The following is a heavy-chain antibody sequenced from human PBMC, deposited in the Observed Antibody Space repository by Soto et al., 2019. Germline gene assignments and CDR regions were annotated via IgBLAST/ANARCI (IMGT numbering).Heavy chain of an antibody. J-gene: IGHJ4*01. CDR1: DGSVSTSNYF. V-gene: IGHV4-39*01. D-gene: IGHD3-10*01. Sequence: SETLSLTCTVSDGSVSTSNYFWGWIRQPPGKGLEWIGSIFYSGSTYFDSSVQSRATMSVDTPKNQFSLRLTSVTAADTAVYYRARQYIYGPTRDNWGHVTLVTVSS. CDR2: IFYSGST. CDR3: ARQYIYGPTRDN.